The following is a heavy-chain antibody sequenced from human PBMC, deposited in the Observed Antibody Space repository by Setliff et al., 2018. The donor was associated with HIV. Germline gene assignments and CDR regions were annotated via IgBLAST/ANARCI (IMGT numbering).Heavy chain of an antibody. Sequence: PGGSLRLSCAASGFTFSTYAMHWVRQAPGKGLEWVSVISYDGNNKYYADSVKGRFTISRDNSKNTLYLQMNSLRADDTAVYYCVGMDIVVVLPPDVWGQGTTVTVSS. D-gene: IGHD2-21*01. J-gene: IGHJ6*02. V-gene: IGHV3-30-3*01. CDR3: VGMDIVVVLPPDV. CDR2: ISYDGNNK. CDR1: GFTFSTYA.